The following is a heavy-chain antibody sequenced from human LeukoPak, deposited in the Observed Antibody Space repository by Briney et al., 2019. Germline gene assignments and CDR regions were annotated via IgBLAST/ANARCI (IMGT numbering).Heavy chain of an antibody. J-gene: IGHJ4*02. CDR3: ARSGYSYDADY. CDR1: GYTFTSYG. V-gene: IGHV1-18*01. D-gene: IGHD5-18*01. CDR2: ISAYNGNT. Sequence: GASVKVSCKASGYTFTSYGISRVRQAPGQGLEWMGWISAYNGNTNYAQKLQGRVTMTTDTSTSTDYMELRSLRSDDTAVYYCARSGYSYDADYWGQGTLVTVSS.